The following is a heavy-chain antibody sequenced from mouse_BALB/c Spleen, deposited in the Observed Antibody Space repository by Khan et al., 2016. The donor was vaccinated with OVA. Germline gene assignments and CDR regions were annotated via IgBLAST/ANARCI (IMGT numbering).Heavy chain of an antibody. CDR1: GFTFSRYT. J-gene: IGHJ1*01. D-gene: IGHD4-1*01. CDR3: ARWESHWYFEV. CDR2: ISNGGDST. V-gene: IGHV5-12-2*01. Sequence: EVELVESGGGLVQPGGSLKLSCAASGFTFSRYTMSWVRQTPEKRLEWVAYISNGGDSTYYPDTVKGRFTTSRDNAKYTLYLQMSSLKSEDTAMDYCARWESHWYFEVWGAGTTVTVSS.